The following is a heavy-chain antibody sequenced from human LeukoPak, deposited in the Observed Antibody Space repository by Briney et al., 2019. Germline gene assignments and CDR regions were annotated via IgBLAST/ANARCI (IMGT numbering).Heavy chain of an antibody. D-gene: IGHD6-13*01. Sequence: SVKVSCKASGGTFSSYAISWVQQAPGQGLEWMGGIIPIFGTANYAQKFQGRVTITADESTSTAYMELNSLRAEDTAVYYCARYRSNWYGDGMDVWGQGTTVTVSS. V-gene: IGHV1-69*13. CDR1: GGTFSSYA. CDR2: IIPIFGTA. J-gene: IGHJ6*02. CDR3: ARYRSNWYGDGMDV.